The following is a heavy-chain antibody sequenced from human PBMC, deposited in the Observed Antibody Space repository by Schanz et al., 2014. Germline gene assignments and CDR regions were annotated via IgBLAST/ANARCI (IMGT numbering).Heavy chain of an antibody. CDR3: AKDQGPVLPPFDS. V-gene: IGHV3-23*04. CDR1: GFTFSSYA. CDR2: ISGTGGGTA. J-gene: IGHJ4*02. D-gene: IGHD1-26*01. Sequence: EVQLVESGGGLVQPGGSLRLSCAASGFTFSSYAMSWVRQAPGKGLEWVSGISGTGGGTAYYADSVKGRFTISRDNSXHTLYLQMNSLXXXXXXVYFCAKDQGPVLPPFDSWGQGTLVTVSS.